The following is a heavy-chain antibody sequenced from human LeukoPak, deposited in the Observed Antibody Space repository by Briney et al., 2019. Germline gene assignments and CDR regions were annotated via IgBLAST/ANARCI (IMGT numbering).Heavy chain of an antibody. CDR2: IVPILGIA. V-gene: IGHV1-69*04. J-gene: IGHJ3*01. CDR3: ARDQGDNSYGYYAIWYAFDV. D-gene: IGHD5-18*01. CDR1: GGTFNNYA. Sequence: SVKVSCKASGGTFNNYAISWVRQAPGQGLEWMGRIVPILGIANYTQEFQGRLIITADKATSSAYMELSSLRSEDTAVYYCARDQGDNSYGYYAIWYAFDVWGQGTMVTVSS.